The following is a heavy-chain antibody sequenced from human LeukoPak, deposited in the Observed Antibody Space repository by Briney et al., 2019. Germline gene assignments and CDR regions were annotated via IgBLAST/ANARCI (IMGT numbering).Heavy chain of an antibody. CDR1: GGSISSYY. J-gene: IGHJ4*02. CDR3: ARRLGNRLLDY. D-gene: IGHD7-27*01. V-gene: IGHV4-4*09. Sequence: PSETLSLTCTVSGGSISSYYWSWIRQPPGKGLEWIGYIYTSGSTNYNPSLKSRVTISVDTSKNQFSLNLSSVTAADTAVYYCARRLGNRLLDYWGQGTLVTVSS. CDR2: IYTSGST.